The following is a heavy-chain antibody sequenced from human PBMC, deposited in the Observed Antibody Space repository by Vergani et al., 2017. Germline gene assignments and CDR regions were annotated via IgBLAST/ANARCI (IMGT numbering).Heavy chain of an antibody. CDR3: AKGTALYYDFWSGYWAFDY. Sequence: EVQLVESGGGLVKPGGSLRLSCAASGFTFSSYSMNWVRQAPGKGLEWVSYISSSSSYIYYADSVKGRFTISRDNAKNSLYLQMNSLRAEDTAVYYCAKGTALYYDFWSGYWAFDYWGQGTLVTVSS. J-gene: IGHJ4*02. D-gene: IGHD3-3*01. V-gene: IGHV3-21*01. CDR1: GFTFSSYS. CDR2: ISSSSSYI.